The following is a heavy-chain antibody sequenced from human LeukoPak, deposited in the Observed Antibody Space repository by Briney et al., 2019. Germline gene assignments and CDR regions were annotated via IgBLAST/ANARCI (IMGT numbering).Heavy chain of an antibody. J-gene: IGHJ4*02. CDR3: ARGYFDSSGYSNPFDR. CDR2: IHSSGST. D-gene: IGHD3-22*01. CDR1: GVSISTSY. V-gene: IGHV4-4*09. Sequence: SETLSLTCIVSGVSISTSYWSWMRQPPGKGLEWIGYIHSSGSTNYNPSLKSRVTISADTAKSQFSLELTSVTAADTAVYYCARGYFDSSGYSNPFDRWGQGTLVTVSS.